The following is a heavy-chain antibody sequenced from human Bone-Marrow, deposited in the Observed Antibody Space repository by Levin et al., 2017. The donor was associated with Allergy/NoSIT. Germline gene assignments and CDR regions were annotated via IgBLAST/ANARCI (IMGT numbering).Heavy chain of an antibody. D-gene: IGHD3-22*01. V-gene: IGHV4-4*02. Sequence: SETLSLTCAVSGGSISSSNWWSWVRQPPGKGLEWIGEIYHSGSTNYNPSLKSRVTISVDKSKNQFSLKLSSVTAADTAVYYCARVLELLHSTVSNLNYYDSSGYYYKDWFDPWGQGTLVTVSS. CDR1: GGSISSSNW. J-gene: IGHJ5*02. CDR3: ARVLELLHSTVSNLNYYDSSGYYYKDWFDP. CDR2: IYHSGST.